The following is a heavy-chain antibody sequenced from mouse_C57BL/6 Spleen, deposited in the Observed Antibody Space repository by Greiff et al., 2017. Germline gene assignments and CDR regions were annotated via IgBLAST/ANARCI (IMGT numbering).Heavy chain of an antibody. CDR2: ISYDGSN. D-gene: IGHD4-1*01. J-gene: IGHJ2*01. Sequence: DVQLQESGPGLVKPSQSLSLTCSVTGYSITSGYYWNWIRQFPGNKLEWMGYISYDGSNNYNPSLKNRISITRDTSKNQFFLKLNSVTTEDTATYYCARGEGSWDLDYWGQGTTLTVSS. CDR1: GYSITSGYY. V-gene: IGHV3-6*01. CDR3: ARGEGSWDLDY.